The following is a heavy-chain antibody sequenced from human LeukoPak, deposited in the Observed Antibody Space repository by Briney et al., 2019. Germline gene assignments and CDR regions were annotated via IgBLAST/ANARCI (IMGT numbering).Heavy chain of an antibody. Sequence: PSGTLSLTCAVSGGSISSSNWWSWVRQPPGKGLEWIGEIYHSGSTNYNPSLKSRVTISVDKSKNQFSLKLSSVTAADTAVYYCASSAGGYDRYYFDYWGQGTLVTVSS. V-gene: IGHV4-4*02. CDR2: IYHSGST. CDR3: ASSAGGYDRYYFDY. D-gene: IGHD5-12*01. J-gene: IGHJ4*02. CDR1: GGSISSSNW.